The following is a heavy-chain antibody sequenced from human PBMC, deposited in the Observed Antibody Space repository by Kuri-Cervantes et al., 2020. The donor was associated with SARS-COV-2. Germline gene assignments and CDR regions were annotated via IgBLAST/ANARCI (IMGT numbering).Heavy chain of an antibody. D-gene: IGHD6-13*01. Sequence: GESLKISCAASGFTFSSYGMHWVRQAPGKGLEWVAIISYDGSNKYYADSVKGRFTISRDNSKNTLYLQMNSLRAEDTAVYYCAQDVSSSWPGSNYYGMDVWGQGTPVTVSS. J-gene: IGHJ6*02. CDR1: GFTFSSYG. CDR3: AQDVSSSWPGSNYYGMDV. V-gene: IGHV3-30*18. CDR2: ISYDGSNK.